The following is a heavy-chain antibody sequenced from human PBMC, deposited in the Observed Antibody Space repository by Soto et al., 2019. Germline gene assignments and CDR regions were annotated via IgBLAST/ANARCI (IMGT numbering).Heavy chain of an antibody. Sequence: GASVKVSCKASGYTFTSYGISWVRQAPGQGLEWMGWISAYNGNTNYAQKLQGRVTMTTDTSTSTAYMELRSLRSDDTAVYYCAREINGVATDWDYYYYYGMDVWGQGTTVNVSS. J-gene: IGHJ6*02. CDR2: ISAYNGNT. D-gene: IGHD5-12*01. CDR1: GYTFTSYG. V-gene: IGHV1-18*01. CDR3: AREINGVATDWDYYYYYGMDV.